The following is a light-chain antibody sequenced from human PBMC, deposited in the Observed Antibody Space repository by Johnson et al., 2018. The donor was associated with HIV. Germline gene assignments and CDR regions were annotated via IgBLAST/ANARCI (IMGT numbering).Light chain of an antibody. CDR3: GTWDSSLSAGI. CDR2: YNN. Sequence: QSVLTQPPSVSAAPGQKVTISCSGSSSNIGNNYVSWYQQVPGTAPKLLIYYNNRRPSGIPDRFSGSKSGTSATLAITGLPTGDAADYYCGTWDSSLSAGIFGTGTKVTVL. V-gene: IGLV1-51*01. CDR1: SSNIGNNY. J-gene: IGLJ1*01.